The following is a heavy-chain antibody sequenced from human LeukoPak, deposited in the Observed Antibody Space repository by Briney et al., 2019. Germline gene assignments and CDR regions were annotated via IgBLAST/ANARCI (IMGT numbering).Heavy chain of an antibody. J-gene: IGHJ4*02. CDR2: IYYSGST. D-gene: IGHD3-22*01. V-gene: IGHV4-59*13. CDR3: ARGYDSSGYLYGY. Sequence: SETLSLTCTVSGGSISSYYWSWIRQPPWRELEGIGYIYYSGSTNYNPSVKSRVTISVDTSKNQFSLKLSSVTAADTAVYYCARGYDSSGYLYGYWGQGTLVTVSS. CDR1: GGSISSYY.